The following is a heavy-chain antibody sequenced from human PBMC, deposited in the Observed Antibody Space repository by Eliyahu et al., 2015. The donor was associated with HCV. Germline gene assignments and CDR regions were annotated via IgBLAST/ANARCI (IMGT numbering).Heavy chain of an antibody. CDR3: AKDSFGRSGWYGDPHSDY. J-gene: IGHJ4*02. V-gene: IGHV3-23*01. CDR2: ISGTGSST. D-gene: IGHD6-19*01. Sequence: EVQLLESGGGLVQPGGSLXLSCAAXGFTFXXDAXSWVRQAPGEGVGWVSGISGTGSSTYYADSVKGRFTISRDNSKNTLYLQMNGLRAEDTAVYYCAKDSFGRSGWYGDPHSDYWGQGTLVTVSS. CDR1: GFTFXXDA.